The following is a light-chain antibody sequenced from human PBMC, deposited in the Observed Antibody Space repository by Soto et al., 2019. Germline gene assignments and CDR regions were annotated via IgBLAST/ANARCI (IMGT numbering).Light chain of an antibody. CDR1: QSFTTSQ. V-gene: IGKV3-20*01. CDR2: GAA. CDR3: QQYGSSPRT. Sequence: EIVLTQSPGTLSLSPGERATLFCRASQSFTTSQLAWYQQRPGQAPRVLIFGAARRATGIPDRFSGSGSGTGFTLTISRLEPEDSAVYYCQQYGSSPRTFGQGTTVEVK. J-gene: IGKJ1*01.